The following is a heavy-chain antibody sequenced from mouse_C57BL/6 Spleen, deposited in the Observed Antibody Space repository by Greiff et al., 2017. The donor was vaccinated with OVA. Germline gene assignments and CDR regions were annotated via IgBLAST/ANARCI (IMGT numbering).Heavy chain of an antibody. V-gene: IGHV1-76*01. J-gene: IGHJ4*01. D-gene: IGHD2-3*01. Sequence: QVQLQQSGAELVRPGASVKLSCKASGYTFTDYYINWVKQRPGQGLEWIASIYPGSGNTYYNEKFKGKATLTAEKSSSTAYMQLSSLTSEDSAVYFCARWLLLGAMDYWGQGTSVTVSS. CDR3: ARWLLLGAMDY. CDR2: IYPGSGNT. CDR1: GYTFTDYY.